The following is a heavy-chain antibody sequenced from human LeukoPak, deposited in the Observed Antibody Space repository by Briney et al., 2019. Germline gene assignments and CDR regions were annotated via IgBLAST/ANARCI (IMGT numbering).Heavy chain of an antibody. CDR1: GGSFSGYY. V-gene: IGHV4-34*01. Sequence: SETLSLTCAVHGGSFSGYYWSWIRQPPGKGLEWIGEINHSGSTNYNPSLKSRVTISVDTSKNQFSLKLSSVTAADTAVYYCARCGSGWDNYYYYMDVWGKGTTVTVSS. CDR3: ARCGSGWDNYYYYMDV. J-gene: IGHJ6*03. D-gene: IGHD6-19*01. CDR2: INHSGST.